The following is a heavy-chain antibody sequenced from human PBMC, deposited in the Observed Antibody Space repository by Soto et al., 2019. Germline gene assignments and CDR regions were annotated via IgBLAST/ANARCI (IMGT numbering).Heavy chain of an antibody. CDR1: GGSFSGYY. D-gene: IGHD6-13*01. J-gene: IGHJ4*02. Sequence: SETLSLTCAVYGGSFSGYYWSWIRQPPGKGLEWIGEINHSGSTNYNPSLKSRVTISVDTSKNQFSLKLSSVTAADTAVYYCARASKWRGSSSWCLDYWGQGTLVTVSS. CDR3: ARASKWRGSSSWCLDY. CDR2: INHSGST. V-gene: IGHV4-34*01.